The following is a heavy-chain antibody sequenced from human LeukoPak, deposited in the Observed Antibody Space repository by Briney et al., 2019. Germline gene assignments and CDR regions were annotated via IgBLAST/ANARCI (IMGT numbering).Heavy chain of an antibody. CDR2: IRRKIDGGTT. Sequence: GGSLRLSCAASGSTFRNASMTWVRQAPGKGLEWVGRIRRKIDGGTTDYAAPVKGRFTISRDDSKNTVYLQMNSLTTEDTAVYFCAHRDISMVRVDYWGQGTLVTVSS. J-gene: IGHJ4*02. CDR1: GSTFRNAS. V-gene: IGHV3-15*01. CDR3: AHRDISMVRVDY. D-gene: IGHD4/OR15-4a*01.